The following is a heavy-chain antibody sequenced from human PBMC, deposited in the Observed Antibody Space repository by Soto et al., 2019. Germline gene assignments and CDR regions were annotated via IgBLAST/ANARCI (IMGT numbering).Heavy chain of an antibody. CDR2: INPNSGGT. CDR3: ARDLGPAVGDY. D-gene: IGHD3-10*01. J-gene: IGHJ4*02. V-gene: IGHV1-2*04. Sequence: ASVKVSCKASGYTFTGYYMHWVRQAPGQGLEWMGWINPNSGGTNYAQKFQGWVTMTRDTSISTAYMELSRLRSDDTAVYYCARDLGPAVGDYWGQGSLVPVSS. CDR1: GYTFTGYY.